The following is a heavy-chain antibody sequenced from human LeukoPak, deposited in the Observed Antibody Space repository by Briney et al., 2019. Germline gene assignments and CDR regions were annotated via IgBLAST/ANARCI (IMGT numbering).Heavy chain of an antibody. J-gene: IGHJ5*02. CDR3: ARDSVVARFDP. CDR2: IVPILGIA. CDR1: GGTFSSYA. Sequence: ASVKVSCKASGGTFSSYAISWVRQAPGQGLEWMGRIVPILGIANYAQKFQGRVTITADKSTSTAYMELSSLRSEDTAVYYCARDSVVARFDPWGQGTLVTVSS. D-gene: IGHD3-10*01. V-gene: IGHV1-69*04.